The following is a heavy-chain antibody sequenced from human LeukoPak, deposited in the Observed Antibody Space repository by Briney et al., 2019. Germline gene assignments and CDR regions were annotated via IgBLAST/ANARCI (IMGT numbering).Heavy chain of an antibody. CDR1: GGTFSSYA. J-gene: IGHJ5*02. Sequence: GSSVKVSCKASGGTFSSYAISWVRQAPGQGLEWVGGIIPIFGTANYAQKFQGRVTITTDESTSTAYMELSSLRSEDTAVYYCATTELDIVVVPAAISGWFDPWGQGTLVTVSS. D-gene: IGHD2-2*03. CDR2: IIPIFGTA. V-gene: IGHV1-69*05. CDR3: ATTELDIVVVPAAISGWFDP.